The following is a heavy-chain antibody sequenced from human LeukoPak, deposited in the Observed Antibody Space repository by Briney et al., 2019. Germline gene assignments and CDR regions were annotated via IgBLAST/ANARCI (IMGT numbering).Heavy chain of an antibody. V-gene: IGHV3-30*02. CDR1: GFTFSSYG. D-gene: IGHD1-26*01. Sequence: QPGGSLGLPCAASGFTFSSYGMLWVRQAPGKGLKWVASIVSGGSDKYYGDSVKGRFTISRDNSKNRLYLQMNSLRAEDTAVYYCAKGSGSSYIDYWGQGTLVTVSS. CDR3: AKGSGSSYIDY. CDR2: IVSGGSDK. J-gene: IGHJ4*02.